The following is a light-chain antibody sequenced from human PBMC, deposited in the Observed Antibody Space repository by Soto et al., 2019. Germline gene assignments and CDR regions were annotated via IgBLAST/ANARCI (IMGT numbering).Light chain of an antibody. CDR2: DVS. J-gene: IGLJ2*01. CDR1: SSDVGGYNY. Sequence: QSALTQPASVSGSPGQLITISCTGTSSDVGGYNYVSWYQQHPGKAPKLMIYDVSNRPSGVSNRFSGSKSGNTASLTISGLQAEDEADYYCSSYTSSSTQGVVFGGGTQLTVL. CDR3: SSYTSSSTQGVV. V-gene: IGLV2-14*01.